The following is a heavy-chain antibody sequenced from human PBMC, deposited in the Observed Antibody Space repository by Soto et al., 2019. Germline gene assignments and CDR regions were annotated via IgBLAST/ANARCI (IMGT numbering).Heavy chain of an antibody. D-gene: IGHD3-10*01. V-gene: IGHV4-31*03. Sequence: PSETLSLTCTVSGGSISSGGYYWSWIRQHPGKGLEWIGYIYYSGSTYYNPSLKSRVTISVDTSKNQFSLKLSSMTAADTAVYYCARYHGSGSYSLDYWGQGTLVTVS. CDR1: GGSISSGGYY. J-gene: IGHJ4*02. CDR3: ARYHGSGSYSLDY. CDR2: IYYSGST.